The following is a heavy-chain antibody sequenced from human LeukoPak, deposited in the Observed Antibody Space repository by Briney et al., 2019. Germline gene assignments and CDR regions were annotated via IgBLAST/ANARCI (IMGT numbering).Heavy chain of an antibody. CDR1: GGSISSSSYY. CDR3: ARVGVTGTRIWFDP. V-gene: IGHV4-39*07. CDR2: IYYSGST. J-gene: IGHJ5*02. D-gene: IGHD1-7*01. Sequence: PSETLSLTCTVSGGSISSSSYYWGWIRQPPGKGLEWIGSIYYSGSTYYNPSLKSRVTISVDTSKNQFSLKLSSVTAADTAVHYRARVGVTGTRIWFDPWGQGTLVTVSS.